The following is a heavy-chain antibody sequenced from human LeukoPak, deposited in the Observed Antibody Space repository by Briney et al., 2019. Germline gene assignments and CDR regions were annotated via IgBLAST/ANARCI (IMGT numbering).Heavy chain of an antibody. D-gene: IGHD5-18*01. Sequence: GGSLRLSCAASGFTFSSYAMHWVRQAPGKGLEWVAVISYDGSNKYYADSVKGRFTISRDNSKNTLYLQMNSLRAEDTAVYYCARDPTLRGYSYGPFDYWGQGTLVTVSS. CDR1: GFTFSSYA. CDR3: ARDPTLRGYSYGPFDY. J-gene: IGHJ4*02. CDR2: ISYDGSNK. V-gene: IGHV3-30-3*01.